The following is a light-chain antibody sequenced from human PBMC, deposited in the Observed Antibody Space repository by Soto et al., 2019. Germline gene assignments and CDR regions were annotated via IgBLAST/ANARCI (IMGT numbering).Light chain of an antibody. CDR1: QSVSSY. CDR2: DAS. J-gene: IGKJ1*01. CDR3: QQRSNWPRT. V-gene: IGKV3-11*01. Sequence: EIVLTQSPATLSLSPGERATLSCRASQSVSSYLAWYQQKPGQAPRLLIYDASNRATGIPARFSCSGSGTDFTLTISSLEPEDFAFYYCQQRSNWPRTFGQGTKVEIK.